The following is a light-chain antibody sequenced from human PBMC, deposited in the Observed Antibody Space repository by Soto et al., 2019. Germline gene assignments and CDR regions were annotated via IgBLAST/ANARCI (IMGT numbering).Light chain of an antibody. J-gene: IGLJ2*01. CDR3: CSYAGSSTYVV. CDR2: EGS. Sequence: QSVLTQPASVSGSPGQSITISCTGTSSDVGSYNLVSWYQQHPGKAPKLMIYEGSKRPSGVSNRFSGSKSGNTASLTISGLQAEDEDDDYCCSYAGSSTYVVFGGGTKRTVL. V-gene: IGLV2-23*01. CDR1: SSDVGSYNL.